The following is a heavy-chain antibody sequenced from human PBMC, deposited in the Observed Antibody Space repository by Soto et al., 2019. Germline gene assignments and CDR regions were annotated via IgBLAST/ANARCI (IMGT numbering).Heavy chain of an antibody. D-gene: IGHD3-10*01. CDR3: ARVRADYYGSGSKLTGGYYYGMDV. CDR1: GYTFTGYY. CDR2: INPNSGGT. V-gene: IGHV1-2*04. Sequence: ASVKVSCKASGYTFTGYYMHWVRQAPGQGLEWMGWINPNSGGTNYAQKFQGWVTMTRDTSISTAYMELSRLRSDDTAVYYCARVRADYYGSGSKLTGGYYYGMDVWGQGTTVTVSS. J-gene: IGHJ6*02.